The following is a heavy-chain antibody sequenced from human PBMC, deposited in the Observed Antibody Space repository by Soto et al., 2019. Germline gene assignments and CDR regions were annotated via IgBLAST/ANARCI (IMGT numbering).Heavy chain of an antibody. D-gene: IGHD3-3*01. CDR3: ARAPLPDDDFWSGYLYYYRGMDV. CDR1: GFTFSSYW. V-gene: IGHV3-7*01. J-gene: IGHJ6*02. CDR2: IKQDGSEK. Sequence: AGGSLRLSCAASGFTFSSYWMSWVRQAPGKGLEWVANIKQDGSEKYYVDSVKGRFTISRDNAKNSLYLQMNSLRAEDTAVYYCARAPLPDDDFWSGYLYYYRGMDVWGQGXTVT.